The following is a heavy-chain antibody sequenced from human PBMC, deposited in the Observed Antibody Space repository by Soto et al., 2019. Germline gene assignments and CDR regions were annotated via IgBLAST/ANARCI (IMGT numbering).Heavy chain of an antibody. CDR1: GFTFDLYS. Sequence: GGSLRLSCAASGFTFDLYSMNWVRQAPGKGLEWVSSISSSSNNKYYADSVKGRFTISRDNAKNSVYLHMDSLRAEDTAVYYCTRDPKYGSGSYYNDYYGMDVWGQGTTVTVSS. V-gene: IGHV3-21*01. CDR2: ISSSSNNK. D-gene: IGHD3-10*01. J-gene: IGHJ6*02. CDR3: TRDPKYGSGSYYNDYYGMDV.